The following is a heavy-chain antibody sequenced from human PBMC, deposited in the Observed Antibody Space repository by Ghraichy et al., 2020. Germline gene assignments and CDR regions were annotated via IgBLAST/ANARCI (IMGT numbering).Heavy chain of an antibody. CDR2: ISGSGGST. V-gene: IGHV3-23*01. J-gene: IGHJ6*02. D-gene: IGHD3-3*01. CDR1: GFTFSSYA. Sequence: GESLNISCAASGFTFSSYAMSWVRQAPGKGLEWVSAISGSGGSTYYADSVKGRFTISRDNSKNTLYLQMNSLRAEDTAVYYCAKGLVWSGYALYYYGMDVWGQGTTVTVSS. CDR3: AKGLVWSGYALYYYGMDV.